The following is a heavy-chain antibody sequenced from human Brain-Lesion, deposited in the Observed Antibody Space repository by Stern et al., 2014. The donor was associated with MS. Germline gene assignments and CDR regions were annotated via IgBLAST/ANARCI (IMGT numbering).Heavy chain of an antibody. D-gene: IGHD2-15*01. CDR2: IYYSGKP. CDR1: GGSVSSTSYA. Sequence: VQLVESGPGLVKPSETLSLTCTVAGGSVSSTSYAWAWIRQPPGKGLEWIGTIYYSGKPYYTPSLKSRLTISLDTSQNQFSPQLGSVTAADTAVYYCAGEEDIRYCSGGSCTGNWFDPWGQGTLVTVSS. J-gene: IGHJ5*02. CDR3: AGEEDIRYCSGGSCTGNWFDP. V-gene: IGHV4-39*01.